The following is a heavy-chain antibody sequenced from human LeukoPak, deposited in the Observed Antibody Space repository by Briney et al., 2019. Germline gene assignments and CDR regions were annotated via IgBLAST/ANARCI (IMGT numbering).Heavy chain of an antibody. Sequence: GGSLRLSCAASGFTFNNYWMHWVRHAPGKGLVWVSRINSDGSSTNYADSVKGRFTVTRDNSENTLSLQLNSLRAEDTAVYYCAKDSRREYGDYYFDYWGQGTLVTVSS. CDR3: AKDSRREYGDYYFDY. V-gene: IGHV3-74*01. CDR1: GFTFNNYW. J-gene: IGHJ4*02. D-gene: IGHD4-17*01. CDR2: INSDGSST.